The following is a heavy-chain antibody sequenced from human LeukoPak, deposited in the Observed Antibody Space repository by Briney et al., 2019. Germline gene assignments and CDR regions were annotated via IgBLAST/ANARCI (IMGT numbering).Heavy chain of an antibody. D-gene: IGHD5-18*01. V-gene: IGHV3-30*03. CDR3: ARDRGYSYGHPFDY. Sequence: QSGGSLRLSCATSGFTFSNYGMHWVRQAPGKGLEWVAVVSYEGKSQYYADSVKGRFTISRDNSKNTLYLQMNSLRAEDTAVYYCARDRGYSYGHPFDYWGQGTLVTVSS. CDR1: GFTFSNYG. J-gene: IGHJ4*02. CDR2: VSYEGKSQ.